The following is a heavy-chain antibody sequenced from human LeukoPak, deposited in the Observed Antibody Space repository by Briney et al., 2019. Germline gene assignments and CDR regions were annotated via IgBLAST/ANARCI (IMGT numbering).Heavy chain of an antibody. CDR3: ATPSRGYSGYDYYFDY. Sequence: SGGSLRLFCAASGFTFSSYWMSWVRQAPGKGLEWVANIKQDGSEKYYVDSVKGRFTISRDNAKNSLYLQMNSLRAEDTAVYYCATPSRGYSGYDYYFDYWGQGTLVTVSS. CDR1: GFTFSSYW. V-gene: IGHV3-7*01. J-gene: IGHJ4*02. D-gene: IGHD5-12*01. CDR2: IKQDGSEK.